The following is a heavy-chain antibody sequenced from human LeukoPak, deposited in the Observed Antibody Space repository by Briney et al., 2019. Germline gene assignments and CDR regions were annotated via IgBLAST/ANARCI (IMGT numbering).Heavy chain of an antibody. CDR1: ENRLTQLP. D-gene: IGHD3/OR15-3a*01. V-gene: IGHV1-24*01. J-gene: IGHJ4*02. CDR3: ATLLDSFWSGHSVPPEDY. Sequence: ASVRVSCKLSENRLTQLPMHWVRQAPGQGLEWGGGFRPENDVPVYAQKFQGRVAMTTDTSTDTAYMELWSLKSDDTALYFCATLLDSFWSGHSVPPEDYWGQGTLVTVSS. CDR2: FRPENDVP.